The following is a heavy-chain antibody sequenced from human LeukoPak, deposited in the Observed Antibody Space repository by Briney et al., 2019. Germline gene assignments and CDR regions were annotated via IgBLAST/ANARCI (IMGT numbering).Heavy chain of an antibody. CDR1: GLTFSSFA. J-gene: IGHJ5*02. CDR2: TWYDGSNK. V-gene: IGHV3-33*08. Sequence: GGSLRLSCAASGLTFSSFAMHWVRQAPGKGLEWVAVTWYDGSNKYYAASVKGRFTISRDNSKSTLYLQMNSLRAEDTAVYYCARDGRNNWFDPWGQGTLVTVSS. CDR3: ARDGRNNWFDP.